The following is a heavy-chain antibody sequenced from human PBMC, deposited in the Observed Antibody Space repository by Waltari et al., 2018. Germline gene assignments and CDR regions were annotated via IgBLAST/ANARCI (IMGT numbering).Heavy chain of an antibody. J-gene: IGHJ4*02. CDR2: ISWDGGST. V-gene: IGHV3-43D*04. CDR3: AKASSRYSSSWYLVD. D-gene: IGHD6-13*01. Sequence: EVQLVESGGVVVQPGGSLRLSCAASGFTFDDYAMHWVRQAPGKGLEWVSLISWDGGSTYYADSVKGRFTISRDNSKNSLYLQMSSLRAEDTALYYCAKASSRYSSSWYLVDWGQGTLVTVSS. CDR1: GFTFDDYA.